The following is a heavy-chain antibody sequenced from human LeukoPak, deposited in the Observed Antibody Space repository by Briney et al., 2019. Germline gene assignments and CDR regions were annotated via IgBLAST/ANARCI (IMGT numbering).Heavy chain of an antibody. Sequence: SETLSLTCTVSGGSISSGDYYWSWIRQPPGKRLEWIGYIYYSGSTYYNPSLKSRVTISVDTSKTRFSLRLSSVTAADTAVYYCARDHDYGDYVRAFEIWGQGTMVTVSS. V-gene: IGHV4-30-4*01. D-gene: IGHD4-17*01. CDR1: GGSISSGDYY. J-gene: IGHJ3*02. CDR3: ARDHDYGDYVRAFEI. CDR2: IYYSGST.